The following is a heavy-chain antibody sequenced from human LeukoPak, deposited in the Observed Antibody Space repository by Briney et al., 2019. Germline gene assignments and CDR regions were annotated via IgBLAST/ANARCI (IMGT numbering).Heavy chain of an antibody. V-gene: IGHV1-18*04. J-gene: IGHJ6*02. CDR2: ISGYNGNT. Sequence: GASVKVSCKASGYTFTGYYMHWVRQAPGQGLEWMGWISGYNGNTKYAQKVQGRVTMTTDTSTSTAYMELRSLRSDDTAVYCCARGYSYGSDYYYGMDVWGQGTTVTVSS. CDR3: ARGYSYGSDYYYGMDV. D-gene: IGHD5-18*01. CDR1: GYTFTGYY.